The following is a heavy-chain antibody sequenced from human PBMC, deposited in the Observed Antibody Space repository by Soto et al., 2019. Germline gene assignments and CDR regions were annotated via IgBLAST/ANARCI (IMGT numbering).Heavy chain of an antibody. Sequence: ASVKVSCKSSGYTFTSYGISWMRQAPGQGLEWMGWISAYNGNTNYSQKFQGRVTITRDTSARTEYMELSSLRSEDTAVYYCARACPIVRGGDPHEYFQYWGQGTLVTVSS. CDR3: ARACPIVRGGDPHEYFQY. CDR1: GYTFTSYG. V-gene: IGHV1-18*01. CDR2: ISAYNGNT. D-gene: IGHD2-21*02. J-gene: IGHJ1*01.